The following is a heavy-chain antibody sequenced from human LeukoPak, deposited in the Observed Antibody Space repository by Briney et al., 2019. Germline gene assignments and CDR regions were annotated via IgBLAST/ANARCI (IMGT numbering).Heavy chain of an antibody. D-gene: IGHD6-13*01. V-gene: IGHV5-51*01. CDR1: GYSFTSYW. Sequence: GESLKISCKGSGYSFTSYWIGWVRQMPGKGLEWMGIIYPGDSDTRYSPSFQGQVTISADKSISTAYLEWSSLKASDTAMYYCARSSSYNHYYYYMDVWGKGTTVTVSS. J-gene: IGHJ6*03. CDR2: IYPGDSDT. CDR3: ARSSSYNHYYYYMDV.